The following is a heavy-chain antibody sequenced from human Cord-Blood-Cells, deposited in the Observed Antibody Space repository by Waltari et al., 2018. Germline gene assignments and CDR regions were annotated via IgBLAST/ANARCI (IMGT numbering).Heavy chain of an antibody. CDR3: ARGRVAAAGAFDI. J-gene: IGHJ3*02. D-gene: IGHD6-13*01. Sequence: QVQLVQSGAEVKKPGASVKVSCKASGYTFTSYDLHWVRQVTGQGLEWMGWMNPNSGNTGYAQKFQGRVTMTRNTSISTAYMELSSLRSEDTAVYYCARGRVAAAGAFDIWGQGTMVTVSS. V-gene: IGHV1-8*01. CDR2: MNPNSGNT. CDR1: GYTFTSYD.